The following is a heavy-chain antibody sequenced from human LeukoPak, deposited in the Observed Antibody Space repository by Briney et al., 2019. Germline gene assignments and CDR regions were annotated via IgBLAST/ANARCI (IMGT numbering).Heavy chain of an antibody. CDR2: INHSGST. V-gene: IGHV4-34*01. J-gene: IGHJ5*02. CDR3: ARARSIAARPTLVGWFDP. CDR1: GGSFSGYY. D-gene: IGHD6-6*01. Sequence: RPSETLSLTCAVYGGSFSGYYWSWIRQPPGKGLEWIGEINHSGSTNYNPSLKSRVTISVDTSKNQFSLKLSSVTAADTAVYYCARARSIAARPTLVGWFDPWGQGTLVTVSS.